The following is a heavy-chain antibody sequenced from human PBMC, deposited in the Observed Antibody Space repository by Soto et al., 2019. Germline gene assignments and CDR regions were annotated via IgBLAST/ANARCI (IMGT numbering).Heavy chain of an antibody. CDR3: ARRAETNGWNGFGADKYYFDF. CDR1: GYTFTGYD. Sequence: GASVKVSCKASGYTFTGYDIYWVRQATGQGLEWMGWMNPNTGNSGDAQKFQGRVTMTSDTSISTAHMELSSLRSEDTAVYYCARRAETNGWNGFGADKYYFDFWGQGTLVTVSS. V-gene: IGHV1-8*01. CDR2: MNPNTGNS. D-gene: IGHD1-1*01. J-gene: IGHJ4*02.